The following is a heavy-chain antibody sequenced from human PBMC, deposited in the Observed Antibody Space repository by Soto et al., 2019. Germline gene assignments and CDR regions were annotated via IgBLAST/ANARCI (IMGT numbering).Heavy chain of an antibody. CDR1: GLTFSDNA. Sequence: GGSLRLSCGASGLTFSDNAMTWVRQAPGKGLEWVSSISDDGDSTYYADSVNGRFAVSRDNSKNTLFLHMNSPGAEDTAVYYCAKPLSTAVNYGLDVWGQGISVTVYS. J-gene: IGHJ6*02. D-gene: IGHD2-2*01. CDR3: AKPLSTAVNYGLDV. V-gene: IGHV3-23*01. CDR2: ISDDGDST.